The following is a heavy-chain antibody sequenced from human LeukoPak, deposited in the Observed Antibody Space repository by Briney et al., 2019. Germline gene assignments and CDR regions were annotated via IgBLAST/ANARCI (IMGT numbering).Heavy chain of an antibody. CDR2: IHYSGST. J-gene: IGHJ6*03. CDR3: ARTTEGGYTYGYFYYYYMDV. Sequence: SETLSLTCTVSGGSISSYYWSWIRQPPGKGLEWIGYIHYSGSTNYNPSLKSRVTISVDTSKNQFSLKLSSVTAADTAVYYRARTTEGGYTYGYFYYYYMDVWGKGTTVTISS. V-gene: IGHV4-59*01. D-gene: IGHD5-18*01. CDR1: GGSISSYY.